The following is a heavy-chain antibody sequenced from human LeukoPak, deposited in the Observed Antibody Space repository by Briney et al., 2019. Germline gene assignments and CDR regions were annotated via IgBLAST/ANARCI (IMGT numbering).Heavy chain of an antibody. CDR2: INHSGST. CDR1: GGSFSGYY. V-gene: IGHV4-34*01. CDR3: ARVRYCSSTSCYRRRIDLDY. D-gene: IGHD2-2*01. J-gene: IGHJ4*02. Sequence: SETLSLTCAVYGGSFSGYYWSWIRQPPGKGLEWIGEINHSGSTNYNPSLKSRVTISVDTSKNQFSLKLSSMTAADTAVYYCARVRYCSSTSCYRRRIDLDYWGQGTLVTVSS.